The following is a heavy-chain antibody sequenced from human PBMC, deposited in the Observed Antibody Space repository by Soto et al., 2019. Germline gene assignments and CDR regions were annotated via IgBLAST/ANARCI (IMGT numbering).Heavy chain of an antibody. CDR2: IYYSGST. V-gene: IGHV4-61*01. CDR3: ARVGYYDSTDY. D-gene: IGHD3-22*01. CDR1: GGSVSSGSYY. Sequence: QVQLQESGPGLVKPSETLSLTCTVSGGSVSSGSYYWSWSRQPPGKGLEWIGYIYYSGSTNYNPPLKSRVTISVDTSKNQFSLKLSAVTAADTAVYYFARVGYYDSTDYWGQGTLVTVSS. J-gene: IGHJ4*02.